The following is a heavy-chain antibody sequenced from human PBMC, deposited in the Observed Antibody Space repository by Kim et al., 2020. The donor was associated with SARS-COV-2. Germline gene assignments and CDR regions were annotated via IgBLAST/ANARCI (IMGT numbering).Heavy chain of an antibody. CDR3: AKAGDGAAAGHIYFDY. D-gene: IGHD6-13*01. Sequence: GGSLRLSCAASGFTFDDYAMHWVRQAPGKGLEWVSGISWNSGSIGYADSVKGRFTISRDNAKNSLYLQMNSLRAEDTALYYCAKAGDGAAAGHIYFDYWGQGTLVTVSS. CDR1: GFTFDDYA. J-gene: IGHJ4*02. CDR2: ISWNSGSI. V-gene: IGHV3-9*01.